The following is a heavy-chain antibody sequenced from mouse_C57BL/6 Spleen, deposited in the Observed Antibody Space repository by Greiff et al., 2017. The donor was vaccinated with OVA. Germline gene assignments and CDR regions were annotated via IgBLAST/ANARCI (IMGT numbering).Heavy chain of an antibody. CDR2: INPNNGGT. J-gene: IGHJ4*01. D-gene: IGHD2-5*01. CDR3: ARRGYSNWAMDY. Sequence: EVQLQQSGPELVKPGASVKISCKASGYTFTDYNMDWVKQSHGKSLEWIGDINPNNGGTIYNQKFKGKATLTVDKSSSTAYMELRSLTSEDTAVYYCARRGYSNWAMDYWGQGTSVTVSS. V-gene: IGHV1-18*01. CDR1: GYTFTDYN.